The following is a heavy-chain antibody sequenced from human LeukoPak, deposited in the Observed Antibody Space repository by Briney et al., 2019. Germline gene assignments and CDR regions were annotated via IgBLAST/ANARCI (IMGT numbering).Heavy chain of an antibody. J-gene: IGHJ4*02. D-gene: IGHD1-26*01. CDR3: ATADGGSYGYDY. CDR2: FDPEDGET. V-gene: IGHV1-24*01. Sequence: ASVKVSCKVSGYTLTELSMHWVRQAPGKGLEWMGGFDPEDGETIYAQKFQGRVTMTEDTSTDTAYMELSSLRSGDTAVYYRATADGGSYGYDYWGQGTLVTVSS. CDR1: GYTLTELS.